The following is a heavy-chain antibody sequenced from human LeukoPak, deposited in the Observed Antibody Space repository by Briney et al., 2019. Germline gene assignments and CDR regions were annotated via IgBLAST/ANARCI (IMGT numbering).Heavy chain of an antibody. CDR2: INPNSGGT. CDR1: GYTFTGYY. D-gene: IGHD6-13*01. J-gene: IGHJ4*02. Sequence: ASVKVSCKASGYTFTGYYMHWVRQAPGQGLEWMGWINPNSGGTNYAQKFQGRVTMTRDTSISTAYMELSRLRSDDMAVYYCARGPYSSSWYFDYWGQGTLVTVSS. V-gene: IGHV1-2*02. CDR3: ARGPYSSSWYFDY.